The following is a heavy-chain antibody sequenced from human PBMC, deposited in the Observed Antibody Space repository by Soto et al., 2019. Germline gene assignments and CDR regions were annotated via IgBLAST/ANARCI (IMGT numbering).Heavy chain of an antibody. Sequence: GASVKVSCKASGYTFTSYAMHWVRQAPGQRLEWMGWINAGNGNTKYSQKFQGRVTITRDTSASTAYMELSSLRSEDTAVYYCARSLTTVTTGGWFAPWAQRTLDTVSA. CDR2: INAGNGNT. V-gene: IGHV1-3*01. D-gene: IGHD4-17*01. J-gene: IGHJ5*02. CDR1: GYTFTSYA. CDR3: ARSLTTVTTGGWFAP.